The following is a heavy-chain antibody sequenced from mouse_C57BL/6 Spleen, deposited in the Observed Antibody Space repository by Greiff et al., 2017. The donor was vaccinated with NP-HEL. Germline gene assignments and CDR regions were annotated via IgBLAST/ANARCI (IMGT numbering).Heavy chain of an antibody. V-gene: IGHV5-12*01. CDR2: ISNGGGST. J-gene: IGHJ2*01. D-gene: IGHD2-3*01. Sequence: EVHLVESGGGLVQPGGSLKLSCAASGFTFSDYYMYWVRQTPEKRLEWVAYISNGGGSTYYPDTVKGRFTISRDNAKNTLYLQMSRLKSEDTAMYDCARWDGYCDYWGQGTTLTVSS. CDR3: ARWDGYCDY. CDR1: GFTFSDYY.